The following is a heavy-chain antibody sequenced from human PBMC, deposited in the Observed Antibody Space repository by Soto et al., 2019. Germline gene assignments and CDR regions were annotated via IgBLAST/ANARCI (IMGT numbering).Heavy chain of an antibody. D-gene: IGHD3-9*01. CDR1: GGSISSGDYY. Sequence: SETLSLTCTVSGGSISSGDYYWSWIRQPPGKGLEWIGYIYYSGSTYYNPSLKSRVTISVDTSKNQFSLKLSSVTAADTAVYYCARHRPSAYYDILTGYSWPTGMDVWGQGTTVTVSS. V-gene: IGHV4-30-4*01. CDR3: ARHRPSAYYDILTGYSWPTGMDV. J-gene: IGHJ6*02. CDR2: IYYSGST.